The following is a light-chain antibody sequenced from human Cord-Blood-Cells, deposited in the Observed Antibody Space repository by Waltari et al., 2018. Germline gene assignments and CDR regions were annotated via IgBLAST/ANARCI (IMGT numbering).Light chain of an antibody. V-gene: IGLV2-14*01. CDR2: DAS. CDR3: SSYTSSSTWV. Sequence: QSALTQPASVSGSPGQSLTISCTGTSRDVGGYTYVPWYQQHPGKAPKLIIYDASNRPSGVSNRFSGSKSGNTASLTISGLQAEDEADYYCSSYTSSSTWVFGGGTKLTVL. CDR1: SRDVGGYTY. J-gene: IGLJ3*02.